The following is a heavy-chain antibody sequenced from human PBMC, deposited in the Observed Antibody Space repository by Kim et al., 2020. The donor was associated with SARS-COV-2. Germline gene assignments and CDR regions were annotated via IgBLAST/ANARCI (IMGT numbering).Heavy chain of an antibody. J-gene: IGHJ4*02. CDR1: GFTFSTYW. V-gene: IGHV3-7*01. D-gene: IGHD6-13*01. CDR2: IKQDGSVL. Sequence: GGSLRLSCAASGFTFSTYWMTWVRQAPGKGLEWVASIKQDGSVLKYVDSVKGRFTISRDNAKNSLYLQMNSLRVDDMAVYYCARAVGVAAPEFWGQGTLV. CDR3: ARAVGVAAPEF.